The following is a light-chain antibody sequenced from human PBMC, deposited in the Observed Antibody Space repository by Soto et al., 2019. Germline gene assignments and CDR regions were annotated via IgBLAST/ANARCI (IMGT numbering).Light chain of an antibody. CDR3: SSYTTTNTHV. Sequence: QSVLTQPASVSGSPGQSITISCTGTSSDVGGYGYVSWYQQHPGKAPKLMIYEVSDRPSGVSNRFSGSKSGNTASLTISGLQAEDEADYYCSSYTTTNTHVFGTGTKVTVL. CDR1: SSDVGGYGY. CDR2: EVS. J-gene: IGLJ1*01. V-gene: IGLV2-14*01.